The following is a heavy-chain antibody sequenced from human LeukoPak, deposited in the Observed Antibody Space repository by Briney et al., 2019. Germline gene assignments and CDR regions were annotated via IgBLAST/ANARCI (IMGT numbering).Heavy chain of an antibody. J-gene: IGHJ1*01. CDR2: ISGDGGGT. Sequence: SGGSLRLSCAAPGFTFSSYWMRWVRQAPGKGLEWVSGISGDGGGTSYADSVKGRFTISRDNAKNTVYLQMNSLRAADQAVYYCVRLGDCPDSSFSYDRYQYWGQGTLVTVSS. V-gene: IGHV3-74*01. D-gene: IGHD3-22*01. CDR3: VRLGDCPDSSFSYDRYQY. CDR1: GFTFSSYW.